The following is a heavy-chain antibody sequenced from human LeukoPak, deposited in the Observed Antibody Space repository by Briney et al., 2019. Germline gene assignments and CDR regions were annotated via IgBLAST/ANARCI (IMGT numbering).Heavy chain of an antibody. V-gene: IGHV3-23*01. CDR3: ARINWGNYFDY. Sequence: GGSLRLSCAASGFTFSSYAMSWVRQAPGKGLEWVSAISGSGGSTYYADSVKGRFTISRDNAKNSLYLQMNSLRAEDTAVYYCARINWGNYFDYWGQGTLVTVSS. CDR1: GFTFSSYA. D-gene: IGHD7-27*01. CDR2: ISGSGGST. J-gene: IGHJ4*02.